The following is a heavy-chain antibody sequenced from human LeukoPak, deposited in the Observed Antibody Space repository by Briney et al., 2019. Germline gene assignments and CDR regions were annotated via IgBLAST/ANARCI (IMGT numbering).Heavy chain of an antibody. CDR2: ISSSSRMI. J-gene: IGHJ4*02. V-gene: IGHV3-48*04. CDR1: GFTFSTYS. CDR3: ARVDSYGPSFDY. D-gene: IGHD5-18*01. Sequence: GGSLRLSCAASGFTFSTYSMSWVRQAPGKGLEWVSYISSSSRMIHYADSVNGRFTICRDNAKYTLYLQMNSLGADDTAVYYCARVDSYGPSFDYWGQGTLVTVSS.